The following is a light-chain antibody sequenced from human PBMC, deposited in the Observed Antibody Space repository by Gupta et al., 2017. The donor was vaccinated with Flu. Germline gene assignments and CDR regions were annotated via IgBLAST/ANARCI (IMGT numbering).Light chain of an antibody. CDR3: QQDNSWPRT. V-gene: IGKV3-15*01. CDR2: DAS. J-gene: IGKJ1*01. CDR1: LSLTTY. Sequence: VMTQSPATLSVSPGESATLSCMASLSLTTYLAWYQQKPGQSPRLLIYDASTRASGVPARFRGSGSGTEFTLTITSLQSEDSAVYYCQQDNSWPRTFGQGTKVEIK.